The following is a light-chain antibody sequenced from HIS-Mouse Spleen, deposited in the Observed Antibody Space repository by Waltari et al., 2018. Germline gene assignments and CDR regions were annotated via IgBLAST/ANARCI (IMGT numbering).Light chain of an antibody. CDR3: SSYTSSSPNWV. Sequence: QSALTQPASVSGSPGQSITISCTGTSSDVGGYNYVSWYQQHPGKAPKLMIYEVSNRPSGVSNRFYGAKSGNTASLTISGLQAEDEADYYCSSYTSSSPNWVFGGGTKLTVL. J-gene: IGLJ3*02. CDR2: EVS. CDR1: SSDVGGYNY. V-gene: IGLV2-14*01.